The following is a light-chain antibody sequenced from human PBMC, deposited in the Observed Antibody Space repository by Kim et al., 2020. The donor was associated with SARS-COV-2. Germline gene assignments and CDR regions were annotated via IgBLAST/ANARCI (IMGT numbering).Light chain of an antibody. J-gene: IGLJ3*02. Sequence: ELTQPPSASGTPGQRVTISCSGSSSNIGSNTVNWYQQLPGTAPKLLIYSNNQRPSGVPDRFSGSKSGTSASLAISGLQSEDEADYYCAAWDDSLNGNWVFGGGTQLTVL. CDR3: AAWDDSLNGNWV. V-gene: IGLV1-44*01. CDR2: SNN. CDR1: SSNIGSNT.